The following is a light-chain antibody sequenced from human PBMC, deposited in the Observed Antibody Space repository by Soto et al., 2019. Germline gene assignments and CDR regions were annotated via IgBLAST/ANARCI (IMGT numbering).Light chain of an antibody. CDR3: QSYDSRLAVV. Sequence: QSVLTQPPSVSGAPGQRVTISCTGSSSNIGAPYDVHWYQQLPGTAPRLLIFGNNNRPSGVPDRFSGSKSGTSASLAITGLQAEDEANYYCQSYDSRLAVVFGGGTKQTVL. V-gene: IGLV1-40*01. J-gene: IGLJ2*01. CDR2: GNN. CDR1: SSNIGAPYD.